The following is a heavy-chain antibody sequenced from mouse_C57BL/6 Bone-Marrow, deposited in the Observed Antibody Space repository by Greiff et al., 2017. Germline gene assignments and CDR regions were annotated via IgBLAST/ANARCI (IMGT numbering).Heavy chain of an antibody. CDR2: IDPENGDT. D-gene: IGHD1-1*01. V-gene: IGHV14-4*01. J-gene: IGHJ2*01. Sequence: VQLKQSGAELVRPGASVKLSCTASGFNIKDDYLHWVKQRPEQGLEWIGWIDPENGDTEYASKVQGKATITADTSSNTAYLQLSSLTSEDTAVYYCTKTTVSYFDYWGQGTTLTVSS. CDR3: TKTTVSYFDY. CDR1: GFNIKDDY.